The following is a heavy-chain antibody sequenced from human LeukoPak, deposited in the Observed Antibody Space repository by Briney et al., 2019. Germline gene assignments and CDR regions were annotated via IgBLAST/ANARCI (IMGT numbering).Heavy chain of an antibody. D-gene: IGHD3-22*01. CDR1: GYSFTSYW. Sequence: GESLKISCKGSGYSFTSYWIGWVRQMPGKGLEWLGIIYPGDSDTRYSPSFQGQVTISADKSISTAYLQWSSLKASDTAMYYSARTRGSDYYDSSGQSRDLVNWGQGTLVTVSS. CDR3: ARTRGSDYYDSSGQSRDLVN. CDR2: IYPGDSDT. V-gene: IGHV5-51*01. J-gene: IGHJ4*02.